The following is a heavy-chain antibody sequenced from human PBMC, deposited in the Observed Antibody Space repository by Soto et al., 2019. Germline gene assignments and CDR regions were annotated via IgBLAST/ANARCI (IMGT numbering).Heavy chain of an antibody. CDR2: ISHSGNTT. V-gene: IGHV3-23*01. J-gene: IGHJ5*02. D-gene: IGHD6-13*01. Sequence: PGGSLRLSCGATGFIFVNYAISWVRRAPGRGLEWVSGISHSGNTTYYRDSVKGRFSITRDNSRNTVYLHMTNLRAEDSAIYHCAKSWGPHWYFIPWGRGRPVTVSS. CDR1: GFIFVNYA. CDR3: AKSWGPHWYFIP.